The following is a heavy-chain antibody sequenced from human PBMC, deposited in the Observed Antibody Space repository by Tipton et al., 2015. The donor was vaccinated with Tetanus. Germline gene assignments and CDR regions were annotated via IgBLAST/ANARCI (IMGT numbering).Heavy chain of an antibody. CDR3: ASLGGPRIAAAKGG. CDR2: INHSGST. D-gene: IGHD6-13*01. V-gene: IGHV4-39*07. Sequence: LRLSCTVSGGSISSSSYYWSWIRQPPGKGLEWIGEINHSGSTDYNPSLKSRVTISVDTSKNQFSLKLSSVTAADTAVYYCASLGGPRIAAAKGGWGQGTLVTVSS. CDR1: GGSISSSSYY. J-gene: IGHJ4*02.